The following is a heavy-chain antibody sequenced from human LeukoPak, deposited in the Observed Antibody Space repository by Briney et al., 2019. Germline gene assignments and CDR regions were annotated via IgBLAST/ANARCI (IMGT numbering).Heavy chain of an antibody. Sequence: GGSLRLSCAASGFTFSSYGMHWVRQAPGKGLEWVAVISYDGSNKYYADSVKGRFTISRDNSKNTLYLQMNSLRAEDTAVYYCAKDRAYYSGSSGYYLVRAYDYWGQGTLVTVSS. CDR2: ISYDGSNK. V-gene: IGHV3-30*18. CDR1: GFTFSSYG. CDR3: AKDRAYYSGSSGYYLVRAYDY. D-gene: IGHD3-22*01. J-gene: IGHJ4*02.